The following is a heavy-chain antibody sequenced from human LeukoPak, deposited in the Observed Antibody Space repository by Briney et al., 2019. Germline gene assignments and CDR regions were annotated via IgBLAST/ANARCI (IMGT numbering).Heavy chain of an antibody. CDR3: ASNILFASGWSFFGF. CDR2: INPSGGGT. J-gene: IGHJ4*02. Sequence: GSVKVSCKASGYTFTSYHMHWVRQAPGQGLEWMGIINPSGGGTSYAQKFQGRVTMTRDTSTSTVYMELSSLRSADTAVYYCASNILFASGWSFFGFWGQGTLVTVSS. D-gene: IGHD6-19*01. V-gene: IGHV1-46*01. CDR1: GYTFTSYH.